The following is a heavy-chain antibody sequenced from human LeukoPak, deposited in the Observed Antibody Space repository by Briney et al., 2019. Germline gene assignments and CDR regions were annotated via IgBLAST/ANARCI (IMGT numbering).Heavy chain of an antibody. CDR2: MSGSGDYT. D-gene: IGHD5-12*01. J-gene: IGHJ4*02. CDR3: AKASVIVASPLDY. V-gene: IGHV3-23*01. Sequence: PGGSLRLSCAASRFSFSTYAMSWVRQAPGKGLEWVSGMSGSGDYTYYTDSVKGRFTISRDNSKSTLYLQMNSLRAEDTAVYYCAKASVIVASPLDYWGQGTLVTVSS. CDR1: RFSFSTYA.